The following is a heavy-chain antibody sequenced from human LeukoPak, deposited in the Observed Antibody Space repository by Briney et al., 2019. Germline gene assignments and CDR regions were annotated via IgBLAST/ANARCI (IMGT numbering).Heavy chain of an antibody. CDR1: GFTFSSNY. CDR3: ARGAYSSGWYGPPDY. D-gene: IGHD6-19*01. J-gene: IGHJ4*02. V-gene: IGHV3-53*01. Sequence: GGSLRLSCAASGFTFSSNYMSWVRQAPGKGLEWVSVIYSGGSTYYADSVKGRFTISRDNSKNTLYLQMNSLRAEDTAVYYCARGAYSSGWYGPPDYWGQGTLVTVSS. CDR2: IYSGGST.